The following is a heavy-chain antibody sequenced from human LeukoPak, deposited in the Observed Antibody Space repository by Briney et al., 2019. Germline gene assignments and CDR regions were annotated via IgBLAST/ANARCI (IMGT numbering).Heavy chain of an antibody. CDR1: GDSIRGFY. J-gene: IGHJ4*01. CDR3: ARWNYDIWTGHRYFDY. Sequence: SETLSLTCNVSGDSIRGFYWAWIRQPPGKGLEWVGYFDNSGGSNYNPALESRVIISVDTSKNQFFLKLRSLTAADTAVYYCARWNYDIWTGHRYFDYWGQEPWSSSPQ. CDR2: FDNSGGS. D-gene: IGHD3/OR15-3a*01. V-gene: IGHV4-59*01.